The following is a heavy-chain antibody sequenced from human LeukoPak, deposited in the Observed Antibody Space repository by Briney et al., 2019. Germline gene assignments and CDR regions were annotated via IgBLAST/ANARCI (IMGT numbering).Heavy chain of an antibody. CDR3: ARFYDSSGYSFDY. J-gene: IGHJ4*02. Sequence: ASVKVSCKASGGTFSIYAISSVRQAPGQALEWMGGIIPIFGTANYAQKFQGRVTITADESTSTAYMELSSLRSEDTAVYYCARFYDSSGYSFDYWGQGTLVTVSS. V-gene: IGHV1-69*13. D-gene: IGHD3-22*01. CDR2: IIPIFGTA. CDR1: GGTFSIYA.